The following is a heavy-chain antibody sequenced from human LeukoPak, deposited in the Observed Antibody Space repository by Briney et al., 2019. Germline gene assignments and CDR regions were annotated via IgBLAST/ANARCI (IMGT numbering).Heavy chain of an antibody. CDR1: GGSFSGYY. D-gene: IGHD5-18*01. V-gene: IGHV4-34*01. CDR3: ATEPLDPGIQRGTAQYFDY. J-gene: IGHJ4*02. Sequence: SETLSLTCAVHGGSFSGYYWSWIRQPPGKGLEWIGEINHSGSTNYNPSLKSRVTISVDTSKNQFSLKLSSVTAADTAVYYCATEPLDPGIQRGTAQYFDYWGQGTLVTVSS. CDR2: INHSGST.